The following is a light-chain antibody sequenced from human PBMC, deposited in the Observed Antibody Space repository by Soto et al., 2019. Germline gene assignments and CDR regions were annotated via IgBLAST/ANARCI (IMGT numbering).Light chain of an antibody. CDR2: AAS. Sequence: DIQMTQSPSSLSASVGDRVTITCRASQDISNYLAWYQQKPGKVPKLLIYAASSLQSGVPSRFSGSASGTDFTLTISSLQPEDVATYYCQKYNNAPRTFGQGTTVEIK. V-gene: IGKV1-27*01. CDR1: QDISNY. J-gene: IGKJ1*01. CDR3: QKYNNAPRT.